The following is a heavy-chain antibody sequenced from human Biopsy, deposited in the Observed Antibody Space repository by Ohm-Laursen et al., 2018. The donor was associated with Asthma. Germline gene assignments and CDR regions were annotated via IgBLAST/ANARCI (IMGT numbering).Heavy chain of an antibody. CDR3: ARDMNRDGWYFDY. J-gene: IGHJ4*02. D-gene: IGHD5-24*01. V-gene: IGHV3-30-3*01. CDR1: GFTFSTYA. CDR2: ISYDGSNK. Sequence: ALRLSCSASGFTFSTYAMHWVRQAPGKGLEWVAVISYDGSNKYYADSVKGRFTISRDNSKNTLYLQMNSLRGDDTAVYYCARDMNRDGWYFDYWGQGTLVTVSS.